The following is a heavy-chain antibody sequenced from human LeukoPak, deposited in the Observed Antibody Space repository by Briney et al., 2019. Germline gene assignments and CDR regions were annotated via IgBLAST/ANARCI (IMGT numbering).Heavy chain of an antibody. CDR3: ARRLYSQGNYYYMDV. CDR2: IYYSGST. V-gene: IGHV4-39*01. Sequence: SETLSLTCTVSGGSISSSNYYWGWIRQPPGKGLEWIGSIYYSGSTYYNPSLKSRVTISVDTSKNQFSLKLSSVTAADTAVYYCARRLYSQGNYYYMDVWGKGTTVTVSS. D-gene: IGHD2-2*02. J-gene: IGHJ6*03. CDR1: GGSISSSNYY.